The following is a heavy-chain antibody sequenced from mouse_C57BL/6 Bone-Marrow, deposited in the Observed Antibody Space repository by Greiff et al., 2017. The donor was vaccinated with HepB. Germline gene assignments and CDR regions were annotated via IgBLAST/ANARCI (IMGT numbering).Heavy chain of an antibody. J-gene: IGHJ3*01. CDR2: IDPSDSYT. V-gene: IGHV1-50*01. CDR1: GYTFTSYW. Sequence: QVQLQQSGAELVKPGASVKLSCKASGYTFTSYWMQWVKQRPGQGLEWIGEIDPSDSYTNYNQKFKGKATLTVDTSSSTAYMQLSSLTSEDSAVYYCARGDSSGYVKNWGQGTLVTVSA. D-gene: IGHD3-2*02. CDR3: ARGDSSGYVKN.